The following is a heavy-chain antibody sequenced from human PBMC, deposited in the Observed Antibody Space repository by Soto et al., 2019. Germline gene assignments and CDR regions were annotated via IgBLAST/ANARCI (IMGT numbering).Heavy chain of an antibody. CDR3: ARRRLNYYDSSGYPDGMDV. CDR1: GYSFTSYW. D-gene: IGHD3-22*01. Sequence: PGESLKISCKGSGYSFTSYWISWVRQMPGKGLEWMGRIDPSDSYTNYSPSFQGHVTISADKSISTAYLQWSSLKASDTAMYYCARRRLNYYDSSGYPDGMDVWGQGTTVTVSS. J-gene: IGHJ6*02. CDR2: IDPSDSYT. V-gene: IGHV5-10-1*01.